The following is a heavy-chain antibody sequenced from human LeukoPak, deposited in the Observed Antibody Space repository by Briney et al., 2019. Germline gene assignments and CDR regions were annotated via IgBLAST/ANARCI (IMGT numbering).Heavy chain of an antibody. J-gene: IGHJ3*02. CDR3: ASGAVVVPAATYQSAFDI. CDR2: INPNSGGT. CDR1: GYTFTGYY. D-gene: IGHD2-2*01. V-gene: IGHV1-2*06. Sequence: ASVKVSCKASGYTFTGYYMHWVRQAPGQGLEWMGRINPNSGGTNYAQKFQGRVTMTRDTSISTAYMELSRLRSDDTAVYYCASGAVVVPAATYQSAFDIWGQGTMVTVSS.